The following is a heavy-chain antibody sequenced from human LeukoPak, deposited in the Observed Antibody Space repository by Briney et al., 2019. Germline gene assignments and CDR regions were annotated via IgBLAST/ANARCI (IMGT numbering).Heavy chain of an antibody. D-gene: IGHD4-17*01. V-gene: IGHV4-59*01. Sequence: PSETLSLTCTVSGYSISSYYWSWIRQPPGKGLEWIGYIYYSGSTNHNPSLKSRVTISVDTSKNQFSLKLSSVTAADTAVYYCARLDYGDYVFYFDYWGQGTLVTVSS. J-gene: IGHJ4*02. CDR3: ARLDYGDYVFYFDY. CDR2: IYYSGST. CDR1: GYSISSYY.